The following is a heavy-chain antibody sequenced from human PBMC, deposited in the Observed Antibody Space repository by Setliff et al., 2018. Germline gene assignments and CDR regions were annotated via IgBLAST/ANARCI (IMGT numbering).Heavy chain of an antibody. D-gene: IGHD3-10*01. CDR1: GYNFGTYS. J-gene: IGHJ4*02. CDR3: VTSTIIIYYFDF. CDR2: IYHNGGGR. Sequence: PGGSLRLSCVGSGYNFGTYSMTWVRQVPGKGLQWVAGIYHNGGGRDYADSVKGRFTISRDNSKNTLYLQMNSLRAEDTAVYYCVTSTIIIYYFDFWGQGTPVTVSS. V-gene: IGHV3-23*01.